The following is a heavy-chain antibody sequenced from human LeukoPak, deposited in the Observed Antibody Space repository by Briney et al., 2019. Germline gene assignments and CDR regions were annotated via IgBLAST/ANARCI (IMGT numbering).Heavy chain of an antibody. J-gene: IGHJ6*03. V-gene: IGHV1-2*02. D-gene: IGHD6-19*01. CDR1: GYTFTGYY. CDR2: INPNSGGT. CDR3: ASIGWLVRGAGYYYYYMDV. Sequence: ASVKVSCKASGYTFTGYYMHWVRQAPGQGLEWMGWINPNSGGTNYAQKFQGRVTMTRDTSISTAYMELSRLRSEDTAVYYCASIGWLVRGAGYYYYYMDVWGKGTTVTISS.